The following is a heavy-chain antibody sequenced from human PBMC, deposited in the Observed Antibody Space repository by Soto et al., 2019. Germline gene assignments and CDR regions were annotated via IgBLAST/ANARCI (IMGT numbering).Heavy chain of an antibody. V-gene: IGHV3-23*01. D-gene: IGHD1-26*01. Sequence: PGESLKISCAASGFTFSSYAMSWVRQAPGKGLEWVSAISGSGGSTYYADSVKGRFTISRDNSENTLYLQMNSLRAEDTAVYYCAKDSGSYYEPTDYYYYGMDVWGQGTTVTVSS. J-gene: IGHJ6*02. CDR2: ISGSGGST. CDR1: GFTFSSYA. CDR3: AKDSGSYYEPTDYYYYGMDV.